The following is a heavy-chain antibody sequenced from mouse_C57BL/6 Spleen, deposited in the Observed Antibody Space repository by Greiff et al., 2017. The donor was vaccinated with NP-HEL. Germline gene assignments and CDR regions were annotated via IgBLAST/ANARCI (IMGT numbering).Heavy chain of an antibody. D-gene: IGHD2-5*01. CDR2: IDPESGDT. J-gene: IGHJ3*01. CDR1: GFNIKDDY. Sequence: EVKLMESGAELVRPGASVKFSCTASGFNIKDDYMHWVKQRPEQGLEWIGWIDPESGDTEYASQFQGKATITADTSSNTAYMPLSSLTSEDTAVYYCNLDSNYGYWGQGPLVTVSA. V-gene: IGHV14-4*01. CDR3: NLDSNYGY.